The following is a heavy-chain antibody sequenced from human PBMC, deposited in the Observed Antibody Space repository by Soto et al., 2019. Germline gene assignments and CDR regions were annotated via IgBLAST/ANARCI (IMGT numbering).Heavy chain of an antibody. Sequence: EMQLVESGGGLVNPGGSLRLSCAAFGLIVNNNAMNWVRQAPGKGLEWVSVIHSGNSASYADSVMGRFTISRHNSKNMVYLQMNSLRAEDTAVYYCARDPGYCSGGICYRYMDVWGKGTTVTVSS. J-gene: IGHJ6*03. V-gene: IGHV3-53*04. D-gene: IGHD2-15*01. CDR3: ARDPGYCSGGICYRYMDV. CDR1: GLIVNNNA. CDR2: IHSGNSA.